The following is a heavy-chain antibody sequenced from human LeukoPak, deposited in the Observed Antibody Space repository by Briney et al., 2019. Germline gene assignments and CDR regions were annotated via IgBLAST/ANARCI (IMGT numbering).Heavy chain of an antibody. Sequence: GSLRLSCAASGFTLISYWMHWVRQVPGKGLVWVSRIKSDGSDTRYADSVKGRFTISRDNAKNTLYLQMDSLRGEDTAVYYCAKDFRIGYSAHFDYWGQGALVTVSS. D-gene: IGHD2-21*01. J-gene: IGHJ4*02. CDR3: AKDFRIGYSAHFDY. V-gene: IGHV3-74*01. CDR1: GFTLISYW. CDR2: IKSDGSDT.